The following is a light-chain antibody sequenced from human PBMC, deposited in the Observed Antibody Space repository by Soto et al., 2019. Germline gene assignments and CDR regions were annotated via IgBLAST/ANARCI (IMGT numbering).Light chain of an antibody. CDR2: EVS. V-gene: IGLV2-14*01. CDR1: SSDVGGSNY. J-gene: IGLJ1*01. CDR3: SSYAGSSTLL. Sequence: QSALTQPASVSGSPGQSITISCTGTSSDVGGSNYVSWYQQHPGKAPKFMIYEVSNRPSGVSNRFSGSKSGNTASLTISGLQTEDEADYYCSSYAGSSTLLFGTGTQLTVL.